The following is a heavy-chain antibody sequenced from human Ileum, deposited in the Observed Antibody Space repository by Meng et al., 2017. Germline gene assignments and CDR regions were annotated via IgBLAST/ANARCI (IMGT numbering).Heavy chain of an antibody. CDR2: ISGSGGST. D-gene: IGHD5-18*01. Sequence: GESLKISCAASGFTFSTYGMSWVRQAPGKGLEWVSGISGSGGSTHYADSVKGRFTISRDNSKNTLYLQMNSLRAEDTAVHYCANGYSPDYWGQGTLVTVSS. J-gene: IGHJ4*02. CDR3: ANGYSPDY. V-gene: IGHV3-23*01. CDR1: GFTFSTYG.